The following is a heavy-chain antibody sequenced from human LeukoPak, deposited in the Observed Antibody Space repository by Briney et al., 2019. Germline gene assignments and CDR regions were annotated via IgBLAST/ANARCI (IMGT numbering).Heavy chain of an antibody. J-gene: IGHJ4*02. V-gene: IGHV1-46*01. CDR1: GYTFTSYG. D-gene: IGHD3-22*01. Sequence: ASVKVSCKASGYTFTSYGISWVRQAPGQGLEWMGIINPSGGSTSYAQKFQGRVTMTRDTSTSTVYMELSSLRSEDTAVYYCARDISGYYDHWGQGTLVTVSS. CDR2: INPSGGST. CDR3: ARDISGYYDH.